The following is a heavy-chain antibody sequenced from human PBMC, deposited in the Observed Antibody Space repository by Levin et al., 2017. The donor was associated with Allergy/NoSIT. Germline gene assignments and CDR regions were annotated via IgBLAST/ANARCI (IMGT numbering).Heavy chain of an antibody. CDR2: INHSVST. Sequence: SQTLSLTCAVYAGSFSDYYWNWIRQPPGKGLEWLGEINHSVSTNYNPSLKSRVSISVDTSKNQFSLKLSSVTAADTAVHCCATGRRITLVRGVSVRAAFDIWDQGTMVTVSS. V-gene: IGHV4-34*01. CDR3: ATGRRITLVRGVSVRAAFDI. D-gene: IGHD3-10*01. CDR1: AGSFSDYY. J-gene: IGHJ3*02.